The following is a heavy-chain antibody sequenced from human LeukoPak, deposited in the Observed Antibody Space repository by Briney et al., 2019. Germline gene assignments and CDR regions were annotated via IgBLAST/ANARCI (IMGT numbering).Heavy chain of an antibody. Sequence: SETLSLTCTVSGGSLSSFYSSWVRQSAGRGLEWFGRIYSTGSTAYNPSLKSRVTMSVETSKNQFSLHLNSVTAADTAVYYCARDGSTVAAFDLWGQGTMVTVSS. CDR3: ARDGSTVAAFDL. V-gene: IGHV4-4*07. J-gene: IGHJ3*01. D-gene: IGHD4-23*01. CDR2: IYSTGST. CDR1: GGSLSSFY.